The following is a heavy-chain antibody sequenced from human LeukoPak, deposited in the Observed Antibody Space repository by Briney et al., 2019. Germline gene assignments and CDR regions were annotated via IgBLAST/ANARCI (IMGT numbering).Heavy chain of an antibody. J-gene: IGHJ4*02. CDR1: GGSISSSSYY. V-gene: IGHV4-61*01. CDR3: ARVVTAIPRHYYFDY. D-gene: IGHD2-21*02. Sequence: ASETLSLTCTVSGGSISSSSYYWSWIRQPPGKGLEWIGYIYYSGSTNYNPSLKSRVTISVDASKNQFSLKLSSVTAADTAVYYCARVVTAIPRHYYFDYWGQGTLVTVSS. CDR2: IYYSGST.